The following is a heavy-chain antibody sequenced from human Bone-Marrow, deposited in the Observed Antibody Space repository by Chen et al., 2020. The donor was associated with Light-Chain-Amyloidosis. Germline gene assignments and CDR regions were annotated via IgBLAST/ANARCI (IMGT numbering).Heavy chain of an antibody. CDR1: GGTFNTYA. D-gene: IGHD4-4*01. J-gene: IGHJ4*02. CDR3: AEGPYSNLGY. Sequence: QVQLVPSGAEVKKPGSSVKVSCKSSGGTFNTYAINWVRQAPGQGLEWMGGIIPILGTASYELKFQGRATISAGEASMTAYMELGCLTSGDTAVYYCAEGPYSNLGYWGQGTLVTVSS. V-gene: IGHV1-69*01. CDR2: IIPILGTA.